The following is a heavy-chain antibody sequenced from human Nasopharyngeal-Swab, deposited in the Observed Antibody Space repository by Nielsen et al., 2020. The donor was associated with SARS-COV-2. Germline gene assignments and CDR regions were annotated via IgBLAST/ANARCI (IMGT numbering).Heavy chain of an antibody. D-gene: IGHD2-21*01. CDR2: INTITGNP. CDR3: AREYQLLTHQYGMDV. J-gene: IGHJ6*02. CDR1: GYTFAAYP. Sequence: ASVKVSCKASGYTFAAYPINWVRQAPGQGLEWMGWINTITGNPTYAQAFTGRLVFSFDTSVRTTYLEISDLKAEDTAVYYCAREYQLLTHQYGMDVWGQGTTVVVSS. V-gene: IGHV7-4-1*02.